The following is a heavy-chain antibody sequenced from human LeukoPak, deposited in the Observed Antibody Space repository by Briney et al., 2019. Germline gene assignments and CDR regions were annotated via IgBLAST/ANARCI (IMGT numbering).Heavy chain of an antibody. CDR2: ISWNSVNI. J-gene: IGHJ4*02. V-gene: IGHV3-9*03. D-gene: IGHD3-22*01. CDR1: GFTLEDYA. Sequence: GGSLRLSCAASGFTLEDYAMHWVRQAPGKGLEWVSGISWNSVNIGYADSVKGRFTISRDNAKNSLYLQTNSLRAEDMALYYCAKGTMIVVAVGDYFDYWGQGTLVTVSS. CDR3: AKGTMIVVAVGDYFDY.